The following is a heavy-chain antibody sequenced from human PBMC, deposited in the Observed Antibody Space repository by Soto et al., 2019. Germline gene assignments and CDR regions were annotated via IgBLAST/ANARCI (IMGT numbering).Heavy chain of an antibody. V-gene: IGHV5-51*01. Sequence: GESLNISCKGSGYSFTSYWIGWVRQMPGKGLEWMGIIYPGDSDTRYSPSFQGQVTISADKSISTAYLQWSSLKASDTARYYCARLNYGDDYYYYYGMDVWGQGTTVTVSS. CDR2: IYPGDSDT. D-gene: IGHD4-17*01. CDR1: GYSFTSYW. CDR3: ARLNYGDDYYYYYGMDV. J-gene: IGHJ6*02.